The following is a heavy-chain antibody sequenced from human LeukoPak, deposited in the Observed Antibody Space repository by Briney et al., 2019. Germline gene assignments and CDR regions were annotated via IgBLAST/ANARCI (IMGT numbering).Heavy chain of an antibody. D-gene: IGHD3-9*01. V-gene: IGHV4-59*12. CDR3: ARGWDYDILTGYTYFDY. J-gene: IGHJ4*02. CDR1: GGSISSYY. Sequence: SETLSLTCTVSGGSISSYYWSWIRQPPGKGLEWIGYIYYSGSTNYNPSLKSRVTISVDTSKNQFSLKLSSVTAADTAVYYFARGWDYDILTGYTYFDYWGQGTLVTVSS. CDR2: IYYSGST.